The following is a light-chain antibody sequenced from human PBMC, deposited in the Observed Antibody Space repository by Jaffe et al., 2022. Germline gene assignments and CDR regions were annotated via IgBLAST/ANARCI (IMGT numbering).Light chain of an antibody. CDR1: SSDVGSYNL. CDR2: EGS. Sequence: QSALTQPASVSGSPGQSITISCTGTSSDVGSYNLVSWYQQHPGKAPKLMIYEGSKRPSGVSNRFSGSKSGNTASLTISGLQAEDEADYYCCSYAGSSVWGVFGGGTKLTVL. V-gene: IGLV2-23*01. J-gene: IGLJ2*01. CDR3: CSYAGSSVWGV.